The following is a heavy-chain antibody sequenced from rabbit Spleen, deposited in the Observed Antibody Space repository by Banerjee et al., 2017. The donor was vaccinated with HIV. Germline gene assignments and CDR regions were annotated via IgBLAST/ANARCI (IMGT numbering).Heavy chain of an antibody. CDR3: ARDTGSSFSSYGMDL. D-gene: IGHD8-1*01. J-gene: IGHJ6*01. CDR1: GVSFSGDSF. Sequence: QEQLEESGGDLVKPGASLTLTCKASGVSFSGDSFSGDSYMCWVRQAPGKGLEWIGCIDTGSSGFTYFASWAQGRFTISKTSSTTVTLQMTGLTAADTATYFCARDTGSSFSSYGMDLWGQGILVTVS. V-gene: IGHV1S45*01. CDR2: IDTGSSGFT.